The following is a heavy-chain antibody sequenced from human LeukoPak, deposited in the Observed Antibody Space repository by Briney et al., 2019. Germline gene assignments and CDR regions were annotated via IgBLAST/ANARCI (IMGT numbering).Heavy chain of an antibody. J-gene: IGHJ4*02. V-gene: IGHV3-48*04. CDR1: GFTFSSYS. CDR2: ISSSSSTI. CDR3: ARSSKGITIFGSVD. D-gene: IGHD3-3*01. Sequence: GGSLRLSCAASGFTFSSYSMNWVRQAPGKGLEWVSYISSSSSTIYYADSVKGRFTISRDNAKNSLYLQMNSLRAEDTAVYYCARSSKGITIFGSVDWGQGTLVTVSS.